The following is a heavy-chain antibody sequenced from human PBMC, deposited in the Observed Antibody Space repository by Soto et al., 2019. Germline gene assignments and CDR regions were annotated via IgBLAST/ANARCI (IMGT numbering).Heavy chain of an antibody. D-gene: IGHD3-3*02. CDR2: ISGSGGST. Sequence: EVQLLESGGGLVQAGGSLRLSCAASGFTFSSYAMSWVRQAPGKGLEWVSAISGSGGSTYYADSVKGRFTISRDNSKNTLYLQMNSLRAEDTAVYYCAKGLGAFLGGIGYMDVWGKGTTVTVSS. CDR1: GFTFSSYA. CDR3: AKGLGAFLGGIGYMDV. V-gene: IGHV3-23*01. J-gene: IGHJ6*03.